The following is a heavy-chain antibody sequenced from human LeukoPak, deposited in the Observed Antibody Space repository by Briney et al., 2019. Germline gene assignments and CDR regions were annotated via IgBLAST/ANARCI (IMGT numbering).Heavy chain of an antibody. V-gene: IGHV4-31*03. D-gene: IGHD3-9*01. CDR1: GGSISSGGYY. Sequence: SGTLSLTCTVSGGSISSGGYYWSWIRQHPGKGLEWIGYIYYSGSTYYNPSLKSRVTISVDTSKNQFSLKLSSVTAADTAVYYCARSDKYYYYGMDVWGQGTTVTVSS. CDR3: ARSDKYYYYGMDV. J-gene: IGHJ6*02. CDR2: IYYSGST.